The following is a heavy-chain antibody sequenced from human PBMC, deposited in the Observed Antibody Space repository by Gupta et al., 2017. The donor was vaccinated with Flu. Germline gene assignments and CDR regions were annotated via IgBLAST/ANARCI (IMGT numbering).Heavy chain of an antibody. J-gene: IGHJ4*02. CDR3: ARDWGGLGY. D-gene: IGHD2-21*01. CDR1: GFIISEYY. V-gene: IGHV3-11*01. CDR2: ISSTGNII. Sequence: LSCTVSGFIISEYYMSWIRQAPGKGLEWLSYISSTGNIISYADSVKGRFTISRDNAKNSLFLQMNSLRDEDTATYYGARDWGGLGYWGQGTLVTVSS.